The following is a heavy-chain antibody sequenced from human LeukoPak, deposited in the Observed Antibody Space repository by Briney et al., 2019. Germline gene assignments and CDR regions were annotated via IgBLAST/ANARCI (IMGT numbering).Heavy chain of an antibody. Sequence: ASVKVSCKASGGTFSSYAMHWVRQAPGQRLEWMGWINAGNGNTKYSQKFQGRVTITRDTSASTAYMELSSLRSEGTAVYYCARPHCSSTSCYPNDAFDIWGQGTMVTVSS. CDR3: ARPHCSSTSCYPNDAFDI. D-gene: IGHD2-2*01. CDR1: GGTFSSYA. J-gene: IGHJ3*02. CDR2: INAGNGNT. V-gene: IGHV1-3*01.